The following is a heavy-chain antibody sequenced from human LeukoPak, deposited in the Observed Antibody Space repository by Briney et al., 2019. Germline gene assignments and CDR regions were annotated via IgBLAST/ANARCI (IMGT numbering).Heavy chain of an antibody. V-gene: IGHV3-23*01. J-gene: IGHJ4*02. CDR3: AKEGSALWFGELSYYFDY. CDR1: GFTFSSYG. D-gene: IGHD3-10*01. Sequence: GGTLRLSCAAPGFTFSSYGMNWVRQAPGKGLEWVSGISGSGGSTYYADSVKGRFTISRDNSKNTLYLQMNSLRGEDTAVYHCAKEGSALWFGELSYYFDYWGQGTLVTVSS. CDR2: ISGSGGST.